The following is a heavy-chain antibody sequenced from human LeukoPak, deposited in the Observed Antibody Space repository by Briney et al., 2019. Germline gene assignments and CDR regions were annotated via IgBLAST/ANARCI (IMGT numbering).Heavy chain of an antibody. CDR2: IKPDGSEG. CDR3: ARYRYCSSANCYGDY. CDR1: GFTFSSYA. V-gene: IGHV3-7*03. D-gene: IGHD2-2*01. J-gene: IGHJ4*02. Sequence: GGSLRLSCAASGFTFSSYAMHWVRQAPGKGLEWVANIKPDGSEGYYVDPVKGRFTISRDNAKNSLYLQMNSLRAEDTAVYYCARYRYCSSANCYGDYWGQGTLVTVSS.